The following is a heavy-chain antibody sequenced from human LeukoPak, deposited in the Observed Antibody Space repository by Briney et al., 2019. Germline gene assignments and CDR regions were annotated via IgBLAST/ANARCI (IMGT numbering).Heavy chain of an antibody. CDR3: ARLSRSGATYFYYGMDV. CDR1: GFTSSGYA. V-gene: IGHV3-30*04. J-gene: IGHJ6*02. CDR2: ISFDGSDQ. Sequence: PGGSLRLSCAASGFTSSGYAVHRVRQGPGKGLDWVAVISFDGSDQYYADSVKGRFTISRDNSQNTVSLHMNSLKTEDTAVCFCARLSRSGATYFYYGMDVWGQGTTVIVTS. D-gene: IGHD3-22*01.